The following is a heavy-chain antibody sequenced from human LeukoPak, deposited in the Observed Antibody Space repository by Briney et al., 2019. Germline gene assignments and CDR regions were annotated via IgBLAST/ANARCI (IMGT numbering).Heavy chain of an antibody. D-gene: IGHD5-18*01. V-gene: IGHV3-48*02. CDR1: GFTFSSYS. CDR2: ISSSSSTI. CDR3: AREKTWIQPVDF. Sequence: PGGSLRLSCAASGFTFSSYSMIWVRQAPGKGLEWVSCISSSSSTIYYADSVKGRFTISRDNAKNSLYLQMNSLREEDTAVYYCAREKTWIQPVDFWGQGTLVTVSS. J-gene: IGHJ4*02.